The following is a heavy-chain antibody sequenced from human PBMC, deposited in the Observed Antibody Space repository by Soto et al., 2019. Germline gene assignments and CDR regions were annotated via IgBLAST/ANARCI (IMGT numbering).Heavy chain of an antibody. J-gene: IGHJ5*02. CDR3: ARGWVAAAGTYNWFDP. V-gene: IGHV1-18*01. CDR2: ISAYNGNT. D-gene: IGHD6-13*01. CDR1: GYTFTSYG. Sequence: ASVKVSCKASGYTFTSYGISWVRQAPGQGLEWMGWISAYNGNTNYAQKLQGRVTMTTDTSTSTAYMELRSLRYDDTAVYYCARGWVAAAGTYNWFDPWGQGTLVTVSS.